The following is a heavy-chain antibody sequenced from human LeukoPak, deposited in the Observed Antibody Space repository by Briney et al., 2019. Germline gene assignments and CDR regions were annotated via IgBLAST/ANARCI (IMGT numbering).Heavy chain of an antibody. CDR3: ARRSISGNSWDYFDY. J-gene: IGHJ4*02. CDR1: GASISSYY. CDR2: MYYSGST. V-gene: IGHV4-59*08. D-gene: IGHD4-23*01. Sequence: SETLSLTCTVSGASISSYYWSWIRQPPGKGLGWIAFMYYSGSTNYNPSLKSRVTISVDTSKNQFSLKLSSVTAADTAVYYCARRSISGNSWDYFDYWGQGTLVTVSS.